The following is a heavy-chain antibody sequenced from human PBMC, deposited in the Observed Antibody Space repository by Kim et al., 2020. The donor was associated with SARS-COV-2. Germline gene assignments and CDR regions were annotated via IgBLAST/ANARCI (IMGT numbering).Heavy chain of an antibody. CDR3: AKARGGSYYSY. V-gene: IGHV3-30*18. Sequence: GGSLRLSCAASGFTFSSYGMHWVRQAPGKGLEWVAVISYDGSNKYYADSVKGRFTISRDNSKNTLYLQMNSLRAEDTAVYYCAKARGGSYYSYWGQGTLVTVSS. D-gene: IGHD3-10*01. CDR2: ISYDGSNK. J-gene: IGHJ4*02. CDR1: GFTFSSYG.